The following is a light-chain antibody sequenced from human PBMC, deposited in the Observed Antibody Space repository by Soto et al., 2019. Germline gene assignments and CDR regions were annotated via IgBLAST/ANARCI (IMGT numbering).Light chain of an antibody. V-gene: IGLV2-23*01. CDR1: SSDVGSYNL. Sequence: QSALTQPASVSGSPGQSITISCTGTSSDVGSYNLVSWYQQHPGKAPKLMIYEGSKRPSGVSNRFSGSKSGNTASLTISGLQAEDEAEYYCCSYAGSSTRWVFGGGTQLTVL. J-gene: IGLJ3*02. CDR3: CSYAGSSTRWV. CDR2: EGS.